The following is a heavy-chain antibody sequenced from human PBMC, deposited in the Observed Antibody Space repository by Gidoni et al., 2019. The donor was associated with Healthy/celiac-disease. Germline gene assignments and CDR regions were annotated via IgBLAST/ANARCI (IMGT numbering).Heavy chain of an antibody. Sequence: QVQLQASGPGLVKPSETLSLTCPVSGGSISSYYWSWIRQPPGKGLEWIVYIYYSGSPNYNPSLKSRVTISVDTSKNQFSLKLSSVTAADTAVYYCARVEMATIFWYFDLWGRGTLVTVSS. CDR3: ARVEMATIFWYFDL. CDR1: GGSISSYY. V-gene: IGHV4-59*01. CDR2: IYYSGSP. D-gene: IGHD5-12*01. J-gene: IGHJ2*01.